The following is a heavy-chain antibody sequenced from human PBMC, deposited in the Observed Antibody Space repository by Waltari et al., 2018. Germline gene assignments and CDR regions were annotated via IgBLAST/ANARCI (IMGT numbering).Heavy chain of an antibody. Sequence: QVQLQESGPGLVKPSETLSLTCTVSGGSISSYSWSWIRQHPGKGLEWIGYIYYSGSTNYNPSLKSRVTISVDTSKNQFSLKLSSVTAADTAVYYCARGAVYFDYWGQGTLVTVSS. J-gene: IGHJ4*02. CDR3: ARGAVYFDY. CDR2: IYYSGST. CDR1: GGSISSYS. V-gene: IGHV4-59*01.